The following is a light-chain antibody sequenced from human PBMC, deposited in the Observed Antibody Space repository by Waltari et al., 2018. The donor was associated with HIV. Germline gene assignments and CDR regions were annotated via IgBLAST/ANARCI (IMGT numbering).Light chain of an antibody. CDR3: GTRDNDLGPVI. Sequence: SVLTQPPSKSAAPGQTVTISCAGHSSNIGANDVSWYQQLPGAAPRLIIYECTTRPSVISDRFSASKSDTTATLDIAGVQPGDEAMYFCGTRDNDLGPVILGGGTWVTVL. CDR2: ECT. CDR1: SSNIGAND. V-gene: IGLV1-51*02. J-gene: IGLJ2*01.